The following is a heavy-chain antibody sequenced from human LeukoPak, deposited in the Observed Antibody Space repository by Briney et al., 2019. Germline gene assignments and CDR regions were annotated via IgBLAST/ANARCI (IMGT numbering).Heavy chain of an antibody. V-gene: IGHV3-23*01. CDR3: AKDKWFGELATKTSGY. Sequence: GGSLRLSCAASGFTFSSYAMSWARQAPGKGLEWVSAISGSGGSTYYADSVKGRFTISRDNSKNTLYLQMNSLRAEDTAVYYCAKDKWFGELATKTSGYWGQGTLVTVSS. D-gene: IGHD3-10*01. CDR2: ISGSGGST. CDR1: GFTFSSYA. J-gene: IGHJ4*02.